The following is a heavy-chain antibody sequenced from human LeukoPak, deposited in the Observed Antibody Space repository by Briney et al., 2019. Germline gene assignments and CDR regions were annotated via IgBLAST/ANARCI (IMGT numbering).Heavy chain of an antibody. D-gene: IGHD3-10*01. Sequence: ASVKVSCKASGYTFTGYYMHWVRQAPGQGLEWMGWINPNSGGTNYAQKFQGRVTMTRDTSISTAYMELSRLRSDDTAVYYCARDPWYYGSGSYYHPTTYYFDYWGQGTLVTVSS. J-gene: IGHJ4*02. CDR2: INPNSGGT. CDR3: ARDPWYYGSGSYYHPTTYYFDY. CDR1: GYTFTGYY. V-gene: IGHV1-2*02.